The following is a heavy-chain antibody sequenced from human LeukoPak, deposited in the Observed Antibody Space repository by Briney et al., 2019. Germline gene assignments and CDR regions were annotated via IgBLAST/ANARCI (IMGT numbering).Heavy chain of an antibody. CDR3: ARSPHILTGENFDY. Sequence: GASVKVSCKASGYTFTGYYMHWVRQTPGQGLEWMGWINPNSGGTNYAQKFQDRVSMTRDTSISTAYMQLSRLRSDDTAVYYCARSPHILTGENFDYWGHGTLLTVSS. D-gene: IGHD3-9*01. J-gene: IGHJ4*01. CDR1: GYTFTGYY. CDR2: INPNSGGT. V-gene: IGHV1-2*02.